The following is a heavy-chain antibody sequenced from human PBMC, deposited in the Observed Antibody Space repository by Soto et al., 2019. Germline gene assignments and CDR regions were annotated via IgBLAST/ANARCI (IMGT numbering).Heavy chain of an antibody. D-gene: IGHD6-13*01. Sequence: SETLSLTCAVSGGSISSGGYSWSWIRQPPGKGLEWIGYIYHSGSTYYNPSLKSRVTISVDRSKNQFSLKLSSVTAADTAVYYCAKVDRTSTWYVDSWGQGTLVTVSS. CDR2: IYHSGST. CDR1: GGSISSGGYS. J-gene: IGHJ4*02. CDR3: AKVDRTSTWYVDS. V-gene: IGHV4-30-2*01.